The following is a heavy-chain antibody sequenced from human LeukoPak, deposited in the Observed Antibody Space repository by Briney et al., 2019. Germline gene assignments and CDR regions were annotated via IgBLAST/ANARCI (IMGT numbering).Heavy chain of an antibody. J-gene: IGHJ6*03. D-gene: IGHD6-13*01. CDR2: IWFDGSDK. V-gene: IGHV3-33*06. CDR1: GFTFSGYV. CDR3: AKERGYQSYYYYYMDV. Sequence: GGSLRLSCEASGFTFSGYVMHWARQAPGKGLEWVALIWFDGSDKYYADSVKGRFTISRDNSKNTLYLQMNSLRAEDTAVYYCAKERGYQSYYYYYMDVWGKGTTVTVSS.